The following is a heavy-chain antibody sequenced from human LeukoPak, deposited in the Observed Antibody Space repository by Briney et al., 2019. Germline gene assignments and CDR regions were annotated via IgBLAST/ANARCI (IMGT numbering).Heavy chain of an antibody. CDR3: AREARLLPRSFDY. Sequence: SETLSLTCTVPGDSISSYYWSWIRQHPGKGLEWIGYIYYSGSTYYNPSLKSRVTISVDTSKNQFSLKLSSVTAADTAVYYCAREARLLPRSFDYWGQGTLVTVSS. CDR2: IYYSGST. J-gene: IGHJ4*02. D-gene: IGHD3-22*01. V-gene: IGHV4-59*06. CDR1: GDSISSYY.